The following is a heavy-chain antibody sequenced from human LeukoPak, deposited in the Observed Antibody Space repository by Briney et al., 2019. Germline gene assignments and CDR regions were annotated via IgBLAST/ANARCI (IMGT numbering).Heavy chain of an antibody. D-gene: IGHD1-1*01. CDR3: ATTKQARRYFDY. V-gene: IGHV3-33*01. CDR2: IWYDGSNK. J-gene: IGHJ4*02. Sequence: PGGSLRLSCAASGFTFSSYGVHWAPKAQGKGLNGGAVIWYDGSNKYYADSVKGRFTISRDNSKNTLYLQMNSLRAEDTAVYYCATTKQARRYFDYWGQGTPVTVSS. CDR1: GFTFSSYG.